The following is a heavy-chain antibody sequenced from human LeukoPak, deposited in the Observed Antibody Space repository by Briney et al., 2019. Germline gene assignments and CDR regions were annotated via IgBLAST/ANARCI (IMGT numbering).Heavy chain of an antibody. Sequence: GGSLRLSCAASGFTFSSYSMNWVRQAPGKGLEWVSSISSSSSYIYYADSVKGRFTISRDNAKNSLYLQMNSLRAEDTAVHYCARDRSGSYLGAFDIWGQGTMVTLSS. J-gene: IGHJ3*02. D-gene: IGHD1-26*01. CDR2: ISSSSSYI. V-gene: IGHV3-21*01. CDR3: ARDRSGSYLGAFDI. CDR1: GFTFSSYS.